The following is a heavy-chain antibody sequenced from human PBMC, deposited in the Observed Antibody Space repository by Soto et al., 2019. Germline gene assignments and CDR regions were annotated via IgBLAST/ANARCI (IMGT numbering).Heavy chain of an antibody. J-gene: IGHJ3*02. V-gene: IGHV3-11*01. CDR2: ISRSGSTI. CDR3: ARPTTVTTWDAFDI. D-gene: IGHD4-17*01. Sequence: QVQLVESGGGLVKPGGSLRLSCAASGFTFSDYYMSWIRQAPGKGLEWVSYISRSGSTIYYADSVKGRFTISRDNAKNSLYLQMNSLRAEVTAVYYCARPTTVTTWDAFDIWGQGTMVTVSS. CDR1: GFTFSDYY.